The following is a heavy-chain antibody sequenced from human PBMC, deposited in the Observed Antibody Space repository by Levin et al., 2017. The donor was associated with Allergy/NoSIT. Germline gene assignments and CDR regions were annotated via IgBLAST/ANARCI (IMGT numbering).Heavy chain of an antibody. J-gene: IGHJ5*02. CDR2: ISNNGGRT. V-gene: IGHV3-64D*06. Sequence: GGSLRLSCSASGFTFNKNTMQWVRQAPGKGLEHVSAISNNGGRTYYTDSVKGRFTISRDNSKNTVYLRMSSLRPEDTAMYYCVKNGDYGELGSWGQGTLVTVSS. CDR1: GFTFNKNT. CDR3: VKNGDYGELGS. D-gene: IGHD4-17*01.